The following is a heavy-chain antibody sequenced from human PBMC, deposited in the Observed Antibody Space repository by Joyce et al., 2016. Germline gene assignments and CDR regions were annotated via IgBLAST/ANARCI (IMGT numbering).Heavy chain of an antibody. D-gene: IGHD1-26*01. CDR1: GDSVSGNNAA. CDR2: TYYRSRWYN. Sequence: QVQLQQSGPGLVKPSETLSLTCAISGDSVSGNNAAWNWIRQSPSRGLEWLGRTYYRSRWYNDYAVSLKSRITINPDTSKNQVSLQLNSVTPEDTAVYYCARGPKLLLLGAFDIWGQGTVVAVSS. J-gene: IGHJ3*02. CDR3: ARGPKLLLLGAFDI. V-gene: IGHV6-1*01.